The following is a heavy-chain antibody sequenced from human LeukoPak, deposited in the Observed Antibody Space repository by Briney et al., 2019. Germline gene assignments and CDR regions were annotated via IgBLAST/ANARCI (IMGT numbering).Heavy chain of an antibody. D-gene: IGHD1/OR15-1a*01. CDR3: ARENRGYMDV. CDR2: IIPIFGTA. Sequence: ASVKVSCKASGGTFSSYAISWVRQAPGQGLEWMGGIIPIFGTANYAQKFQGRVTITTDESTSTAYMELSSLRSEDTAVYYCARENRGYMDVWGKGTTVTVSS. CDR1: GGTFSSYA. J-gene: IGHJ6*03. V-gene: IGHV1-69*05.